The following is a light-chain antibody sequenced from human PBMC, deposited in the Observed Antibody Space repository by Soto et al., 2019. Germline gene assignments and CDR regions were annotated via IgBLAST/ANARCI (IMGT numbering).Light chain of an antibody. CDR3: QQYNTWPLT. J-gene: IGKJ3*01. CDR1: QGVRST. V-gene: IGKV3-15*01. CDR2: DAS. Sequence: ETVMTQSPATLSVSPGERPTLSCRPIQGVRSTLAWYQQKPGQAPRLLIYDASTRATGIPARFSGSGSGTESTLTISSLQSEDFAVYYCQQYNTWPLTFGPGTKVDIK.